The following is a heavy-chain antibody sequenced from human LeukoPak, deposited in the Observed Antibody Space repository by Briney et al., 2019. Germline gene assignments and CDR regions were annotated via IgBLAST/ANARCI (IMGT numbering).Heavy chain of an antibody. CDR1: GDSLSSKSTA. D-gene: IGHD5-12*01. CDR3: ASGRVVATIVEGRNWYFDL. Sequence: SQTLSLTCAISGDSLSSKSTAWNWIRQSPSRGLEWLGRTYYRSKWYTGYAVSVKGRITLNPDTYKNQFSLQLHSVAPEDTAVYYCASGRVVATIVEGRNWYFDLWGRGTLVTVSS. V-gene: IGHV6-1*01. CDR2: TYYRSKWYT. J-gene: IGHJ2*01.